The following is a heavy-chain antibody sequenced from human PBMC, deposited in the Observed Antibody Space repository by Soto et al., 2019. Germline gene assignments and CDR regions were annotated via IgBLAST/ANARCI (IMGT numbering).Heavy chain of an antibody. Sequence: DSLKISCKGSGYSFTSYWISWVRQMPGKGLEWMGRIDPSDSYTNYSPSFQGHVTISADKSISTAYLQWSSLKASDTAMYYCARQGVYCSRTRCYKGVYYYYGMDVWGQGTTVIVS. CDR1: GYSFTSYW. CDR3: ARQGVYCSRTRCYKGVYYYYGMDV. CDR2: IDPSDSYT. J-gene: IGHJ6*02. V-gene: IGHV5-10-1*01. D-gene: IGHD2-2*01.